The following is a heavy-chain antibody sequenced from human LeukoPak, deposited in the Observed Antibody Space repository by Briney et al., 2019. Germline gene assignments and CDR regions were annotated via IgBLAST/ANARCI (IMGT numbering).Heavy chain of an antibody. Sequence: GGSLRLSCAASKFTFGNYVMHWVRQAPGKGLEWVAAISHDGSDKYYADSVKGRFTISRDNFMNTMFLQVDSLRTEDTALYYCARPYYDSSGYRFDSWGQGTLVTVSS. D-gene: IGHD3-22*01. CDR3: ARPYYDSSGYRFDS. CDR2: ISHDGSDK. V-gene: IGHV3-30*04. J-gene: IGHJ4*02. CDR1: KFTFGNYV.